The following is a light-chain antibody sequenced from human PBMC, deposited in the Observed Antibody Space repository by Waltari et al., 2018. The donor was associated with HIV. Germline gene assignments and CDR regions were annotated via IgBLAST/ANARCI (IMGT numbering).Light chain of an antibody. V-gene: IGKV1-17*01. CDR3: LQYDSYSRGLT. CDR2: AIS. J-gene: IGKJ4*01. Sequence: DIQMTQSPSSLSASVGDRVSITCRASQGLGNDLGWYQLKPGKAPKRLIYAISSLQSGVPSRFRGSGSGTEFTLTISRLQPEDFATYYCLQYDSYSRGLTFGGGTKVEIK. CDR1: QGLGND.